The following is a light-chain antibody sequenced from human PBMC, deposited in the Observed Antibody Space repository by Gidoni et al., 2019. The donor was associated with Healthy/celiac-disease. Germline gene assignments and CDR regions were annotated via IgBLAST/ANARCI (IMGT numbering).Light chain of an antibody. Sequence: SYALTQPPSVSVSPGQTASITCPGDKLGDKYACWYQQNPGQSPVLVIYQDSKRPSGIPERFSGSNSGNTATLTISGTQAMDEADYYCQAWDSSTVVFGGGTKLTVL. V-gene: IGLV3-1*01. J-gene: IGLJ2*01. CDR2: QDS. CDR3: QAWDSSTVV. CDR1: KLGDKY.